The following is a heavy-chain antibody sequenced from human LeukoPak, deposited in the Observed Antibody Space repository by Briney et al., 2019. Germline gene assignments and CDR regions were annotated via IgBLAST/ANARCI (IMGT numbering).Heavy chain of an antibody. D-gene: IGHD2-15*01. CDR1: GFTFTNYW. CDR3: ARGEGWHCSGSDCFTHWFDP. Sequence: PGGSLRLSCAASGFTFTNYWMHWVRQVPGKGLVWVSRIDNGGSDTSHADSVKGRFTISRDNAKNTLYLQMNSLRAEDTAVYYCARGEGWHCSGSDCFTHWFDPWGQGTLVTVSS. J-gene: IGHJ5*02. CDR2: IDNGGSDT. V-gene: IGHV3-74*01.